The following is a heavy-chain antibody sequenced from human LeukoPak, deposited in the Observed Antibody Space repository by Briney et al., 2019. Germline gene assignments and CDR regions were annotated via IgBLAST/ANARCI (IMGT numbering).Heavy chain of an antibody. D-gene: IGHD4-23*01. CDR1: GFIFSAYD. Sequence: PGGSLRLSCTASGFIFSAYDIHWVRQAPGKGLEWVAGNNQYNVEFVRGRFTISRDNSKNTAYLQMNSLTVKDTAVYYCARDPPRVRNSWGDGLDVWGQGTTVTVSS. V-gene: IGHV3-33*08. CDR2: GNNQ. J-gene: IGHJ6*02. CDR3: ARDPPRVRNSWGDGLDV.